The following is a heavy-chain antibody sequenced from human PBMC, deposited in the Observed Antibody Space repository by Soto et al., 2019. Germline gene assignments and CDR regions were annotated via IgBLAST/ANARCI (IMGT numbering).Heavy chain of an antibody. CDR1: GFTFSSYA. Sequence: GGSLRLSCAASGFTFSSYAMSWVRQAPGKGLEWVSAISGSGGSTYYADSVKGRFTISRDNSKNTLYLQMNSLRAEATAVYSCAIDPGVGLTGCPYDAFDIWGQGTMVTVSS. J-gene: IGHJ3*02. D-gene: IGHD7-27*01. V-gene: IGHV3-23*01. CDR3: AIDPGVGLTGCPYDAFDI. CDR2: ISGSGGST.